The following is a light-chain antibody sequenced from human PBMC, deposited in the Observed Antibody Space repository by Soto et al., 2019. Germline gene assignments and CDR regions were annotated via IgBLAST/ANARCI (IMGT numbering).Light chain of an antibody. Sequence: EIVMTQSPATLSVSPGERATLSCRAGQGVTTNFAWYQQKSGQSPRLLIYDVSIRATGVPARFSATGSETDFTLTISGLQSEDSAVYFCQQYNNWPLSFGQGTRLEIK. CDR2: DVS. CDR3: QQYNNWPLS. CDR1: QGVTTN. V-gene: IGKV3-15*01. J-gene: IGKJ5*01.